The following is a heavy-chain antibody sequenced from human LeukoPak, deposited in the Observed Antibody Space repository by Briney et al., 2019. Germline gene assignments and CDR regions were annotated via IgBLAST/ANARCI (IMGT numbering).Heavy chain of an antibody. Sequence: GGSLRLSCAASGFTFSSYSMNWVRQAPGKGLEWVSSISSSSSYIYYADSVKGRFTISRDNAKNSLYLQMNSLRAEDTAVYYCAREYGSGSSRRRFDPWGQGTLVTVSS. V-gene: IGHV3-21*01. CDR3: AREYGSGSSRRRFDP. CDR1: GFTFSSYS. D-gene: IGHD3-10*01. J-gene: IGHJ5*02. CDR2: ISSSSSYI.